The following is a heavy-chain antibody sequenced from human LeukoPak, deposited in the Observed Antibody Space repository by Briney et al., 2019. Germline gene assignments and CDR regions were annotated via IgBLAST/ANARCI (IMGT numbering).Heavy chain of an antibody. CDR3: AKRGKDSPGYYNYFDS. V-gene: IGHV3-30*02. J-gene: IGHJ4*02. Sequence: GQSLRLSCATSGFAFSTYGMHWVRHDPCMGLQWVRFIGYDGSEIHYADSVKGRFTISRDNSKNTVHLQMGGLRGEDRAVYYCAKRGKDSPGYYNYFDSWGQGTLVTVSS. CDR1: GFAFSTYG. CDR2: IGYDGSEI. D-gene: IGHD3-22*01.